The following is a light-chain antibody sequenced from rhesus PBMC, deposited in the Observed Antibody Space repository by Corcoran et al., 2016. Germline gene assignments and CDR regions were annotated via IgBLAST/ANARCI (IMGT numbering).Light chain of an antibody. CDR2: DAS. CDR1: QSVNSG. Sequence: EIVMTQSPATLSLSPGERATLSCRASQSVNSGLAWYQQKSGQAPRLLSYDASRRVTGIPDRFSGSGSGTAFTLTISRLEPEDVAVYFCQQENNWSRTFGQGTKVEIK. J-gene: IGKJ1*01. CDR3: QQENNWSRT. V-gene: IGKV3-17*02.